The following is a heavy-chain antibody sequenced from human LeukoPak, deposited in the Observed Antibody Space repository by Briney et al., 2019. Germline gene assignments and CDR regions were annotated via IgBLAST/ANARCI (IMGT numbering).Heavy chain of an antibody. CDR2: ISGSGDNT. CDR3: AKMKGHPLPKYYMDV. CDR1: GFTFSGFA. V-gene: IGHV3-23*01. D-gene: IGHD1-26*01. Sequence: GGSLRLSCAASGFTFSGFAMSWVHRTPGKGLEWVSGISGSGDNTLYADSVKGRFPISRDNSKNTLYLEMNSLRAEDTAIYYCAKMKGHPLPKYYMDVWGQGTTVTVSS. J-gene: IGHJ6*01.